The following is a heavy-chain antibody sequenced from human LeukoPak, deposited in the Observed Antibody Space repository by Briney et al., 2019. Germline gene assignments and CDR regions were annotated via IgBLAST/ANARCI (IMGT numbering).Heavy chain of an antibody. Sequence: PSETLSLTCTVSSGSISGYYWSWIRQPAGKGLEWIGRIYSSGSTNCNPSLKSRVTMSVDTSKNQFSLKVSSVTAADTAVYYCARKSSGSPYFDYWGQGTLVTVSS. CDR3: ARKSSGSPYFDY. CDR1: SGSISGYY. V-gene: IGHV4-4*07. CDR2: IYSSGST. D-gene: IGHD6-19*01. J-gene: IGHJ4*02.